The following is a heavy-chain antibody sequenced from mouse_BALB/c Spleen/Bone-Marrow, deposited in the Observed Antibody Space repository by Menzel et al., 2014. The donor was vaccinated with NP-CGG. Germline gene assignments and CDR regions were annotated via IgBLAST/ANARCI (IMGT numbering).Heavy chain of an antibody. J-gene: IGHJ3*01. CDR2: INSGGSYT. D-gene: IGHD2-3*01. Sequence: EVQLVESGGGLVKPGGSLKLSCAASGFTFSSYAMSWVRQTPEKRLEWVATINSGGSYTYYPDSVKGRFTISRDNVKNTLYLHMSSLRSEDTAMYYCASRDGHYEAYWGQGTLVTLSA. CDR1: GFTFSSYA. CDR3: ASRDGHYEAY. V-gene: IGHV5-9-3*01.